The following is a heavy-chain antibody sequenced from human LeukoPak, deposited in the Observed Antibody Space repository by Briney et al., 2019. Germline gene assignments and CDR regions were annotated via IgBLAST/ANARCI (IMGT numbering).Heavy chain of an antibody. D-gene: IGHD3-10*01. J-gene: IGHJ4*02. Sequence: SETLSLTCTVSGGSITNYYWSWIRQPPGQGLEWIGYIHYSGSTNYNPSLKSRVSISVDMSTHQFSLKLTSVTAADTAVYYCAREQFFYGSGSYSETLYYFDYWGQGTLVTVSS. CDR3: AREQFFYGSGSYSETLYYFDY. V-gene: IGHV4-59*12. CDR2: IHYSGST. CDR1: GGSITNYY.